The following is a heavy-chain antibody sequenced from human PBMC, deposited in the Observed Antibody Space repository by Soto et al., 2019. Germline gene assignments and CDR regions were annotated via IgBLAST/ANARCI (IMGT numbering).Heavy chain of an antibody. D-gene: IGHD1-26*01. CDR1: GNTFTYRY. Sequence: QMQLVQSGAEVKKTGSTVTVSCKALGNTFTYRYLHWVRQAPGQALEWMGWITPFSGDVHYAHKFQERVTXTXXXXXXXXXXXXXXXXXXXTAMYYCASGGAGSGPFTWELPDHWGQGTLVTVSS. V-gene: IGHV1-45*02. J-gene: IGHJ4*02. CDR3: ASGGAGSGPFTWELPDH. CDR2: ITPFSGDV.